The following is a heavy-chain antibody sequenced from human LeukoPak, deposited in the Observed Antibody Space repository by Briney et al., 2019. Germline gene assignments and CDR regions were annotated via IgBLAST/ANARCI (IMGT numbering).Heavy chain of an antibody. CDR3: ARIYGDYEPFAY. J-gene: IGHJ4*02. Sequence: GGSLRLSCAASGFTFSSYSMNWVRQAPGKGLEWVSNISSSSSTIYYADSVKGRLTISRDNAKNSLYLQMNSLRAEDTAVYYWARIYGDYEPFAYWGQGTLVTVSS. D-gene: IGHD4-17*01. CDR2: ISSSSSTI. CDR1: GFTFSSYS. V-gene: IGHV3-48*01.